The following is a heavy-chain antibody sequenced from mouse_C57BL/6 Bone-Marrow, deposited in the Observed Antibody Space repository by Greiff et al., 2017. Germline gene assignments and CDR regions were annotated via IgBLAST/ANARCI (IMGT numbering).Heavy chain of an antibody. CDR3: ATSSASGFDY. CDR1: GYTFTSYD. V-gene: IGHV1-85*01. D-gene: IGHD3-2*02. Sequence: QVQLQQSGPELVKPGASVKLSCKASGYTFTSYDINWVKQRPGQGLEWIGWIYPSDGSTKYNEKFKGKATLTVDTSSSTAYMELHSLTSEDSAVYVCATSSASGFDYWGQGTTLTVSS. CDR2: IYPSDGST. J-gene: IGHJ2*01.